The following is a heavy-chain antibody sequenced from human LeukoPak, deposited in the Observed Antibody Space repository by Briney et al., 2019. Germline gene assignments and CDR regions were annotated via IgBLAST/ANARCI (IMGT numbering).Heavy chain of an antibody. CDR1: GLTFSNYA. V-gene: IGHV3-23*01. CDR3: AKNRNSDYDIFDY. Sequence: GGSLRLSCAASGLTFSNYAMMWLRQAPGKGLEWVSAITGSGDWALYADSVKGRFTISRDNSKTTLYLQMSSLRAEDTAVYYCAKNRNSDYDIFDYWGQGTLVTVSP. J-gene: IGHJ4*02. CDR2: ITGSGDWA. D-gene: IGHD5-12*01.